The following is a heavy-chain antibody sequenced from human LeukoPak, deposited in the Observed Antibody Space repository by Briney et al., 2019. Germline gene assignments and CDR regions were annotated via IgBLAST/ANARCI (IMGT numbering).Heavy chain of an antibody. CDR2: IYYSGST. CDR3: AREIAFSSYYFDY. Sequence: SETLSLTCTVSGGSISSYYWSWIRQPPGKGLEWIGYIYYSGSTNYNPSLKSRVTISVDTSKNQFSLKMSSVTAADTAVSYCAREIAFSSYYFDYWGQGTLVTVSS. D-gene: IGHD6-13*01. V-gene: IGHV4-59*01. J-gene: IGHJ4*02. CDR1: GGSISSYY.